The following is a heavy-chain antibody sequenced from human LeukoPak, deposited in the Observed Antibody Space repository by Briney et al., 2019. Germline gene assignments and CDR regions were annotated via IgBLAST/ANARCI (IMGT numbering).Heavy chain of an antibody. V-gene: IGHV3-53*01. CDR3: AKTYHSSRAHYYYYYYMDV. J-gene: IGHJ6*03. D-gene: IGHD6-13*01. CDR1: GFTVSTNS. Sequence: GGSLTLSCTLSGFTVSTNSMSWVRQVPRKGLEWVSFIYSDNTHYSDSVKGRFTIYRDNSKNTLYLQMNSLRAEDTAVYYCAKTYHSSRAHYYYYYYMDVWGKGTTVTISS. CDR2: IYSDNT.